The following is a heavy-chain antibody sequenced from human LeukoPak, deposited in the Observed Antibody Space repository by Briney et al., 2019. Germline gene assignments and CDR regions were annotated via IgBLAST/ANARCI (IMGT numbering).Heavy chain of an antibody. CDR3: YVGATIDYYYMDV. D-gene: IGHD1-26*01. CDR1: GGSISSYY. Sequence: SETLSLTCTVSGGSISSYYWSWIRQPPGKGLEWIGYIYYSGSTNYSPSLKSRVTISVDTSKNQFSLKLSSVTAADTAVYYCYVGATIDYYYMDVWGKGTTVTVSS. J-gene: IGHJ6*03. V-gene: IGHV4-59*01. CDR2: IYYSGST.